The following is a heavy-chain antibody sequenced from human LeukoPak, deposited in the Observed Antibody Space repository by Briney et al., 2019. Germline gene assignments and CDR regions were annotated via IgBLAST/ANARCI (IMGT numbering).Heavy chain of an antibody. J-gene: IGHJ5*02. CDR2: IKQDGSEK. Sequence: GGSLRLSCAASGFTFSDYALGWVRQAPGRGLEWVANIKQDGSEKYYVDSVKGRFTISRDNAKNSLYLQMNSLRAEDTAVYYCARDLEQWELRWFDPWGQGTLVTVSS. CDR3: ARDLEQWELRWFDP. V-gene: IGHV3-7*01. D-gene: IGHD1-26*01. CDR1: GFTFSDYA.